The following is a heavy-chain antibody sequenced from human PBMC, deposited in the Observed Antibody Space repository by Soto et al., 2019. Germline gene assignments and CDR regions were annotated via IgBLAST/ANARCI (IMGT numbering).Heavy chain of an antibody. Sequence: GGSLRLSCAASGFTFSSYSMNWVRQAPGKGLEWVSYISSSSSTIYYADSVKGRFTISRDNAKNSLYLQMNSLRDEDTAVYYCARADYGSGLNYYYYGMDVWGQGTTVTVSS. CDR3: ARADYGSGLNYYYYGMDV. CDR1: GFTFSSYS. V-gene: IGHV3-48*02. J-gene: IGHJ6*02. D-gene: IGHD3-10*01. CDR2: ISSSSSTI.